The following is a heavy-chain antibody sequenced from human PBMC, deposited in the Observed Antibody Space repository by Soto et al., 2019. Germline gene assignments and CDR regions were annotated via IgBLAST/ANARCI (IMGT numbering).Heavy chain of an antibody. D-gene: IGHD6-13*01. CDR2: IIPIFGTA. CDR1: GGTFSSYA. CDR3: AKSHSSSWSDYYYGMDV. J-gene: IGHJ6*02. Sequence: SVKVSCKASGGTFSSYAISWVRQAPGQGLEWMGGIIPIFGTANYAQKFQGRVTITADESTSTAYMELSSLRSEDTAVYYCAKSHSSSWSDYYYGMDVWGQGTKVTVSS. V-gene: IGHV1-69*13.